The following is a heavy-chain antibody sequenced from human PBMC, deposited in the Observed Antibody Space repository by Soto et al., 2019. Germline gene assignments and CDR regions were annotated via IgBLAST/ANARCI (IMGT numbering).Heavy chain of an antibody. D-gene: IGHD7-27*01. CDR2: IYYSGGT. CDR3: ARVSNFLGISY. J-gene: IGHJ4*02. Sequence: PSETLSLTCTVSGGSISSYYWSWIRQPPGKGLEWIGYIYYSGGTNYNPSLKSRVTISVDTSKNQFSLKLSSVTAADTAVYYCARVSNFLGISYWGQGTLVTVS. V-gene: IGHV4-59*01. CDR1: GGSISSYY.